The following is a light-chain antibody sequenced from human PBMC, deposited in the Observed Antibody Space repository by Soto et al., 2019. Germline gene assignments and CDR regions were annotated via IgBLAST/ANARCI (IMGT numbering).Light chain of an antibody. Sequence: DIQMTQSPSTLSASVGDRVTITCRASQSISSWLAWYQQKPGKAPKLLIYKASSLESGVPSRFSGSGSGTEFPLTISSLQPDDFATYYCQQYNSLWPFGQGTKVEIK. CDR3: QQYNSLWP. V-gene: IGKV1-5*03. CDR1: QSISSW. CDR2: KAS. J-gene: IGKJ1*01.